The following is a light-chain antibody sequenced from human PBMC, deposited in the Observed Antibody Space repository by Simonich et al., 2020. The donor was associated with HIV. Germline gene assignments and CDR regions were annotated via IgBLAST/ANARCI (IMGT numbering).Light chain of an antibody. CDR2: WAS. J-gene: IGKJ2*01. CDR1: QSVLYSSNNKNY. CDR3: QQYYNTPH. V-gene: IGKV4-1*01. Sequence: DIVMTQSPDSLAVSLGERATINCTSSQSVLYSSNNKNYLAWYQHKPGQPPNLLIYWASTLESGVPDRFSGSGSETDFTLTISSLQAEDVAVYYCQQYYNTPHFGQGTKLEIK.